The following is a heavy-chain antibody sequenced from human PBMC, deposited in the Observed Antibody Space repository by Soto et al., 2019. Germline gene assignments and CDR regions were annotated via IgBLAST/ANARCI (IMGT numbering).Heavy chain of an antibody. J-gene: IGHJ6*02. D-gene: IGHD3-22*01. Sequence: GASVEGSCKASGYTFSSYGISWGRQAPGQGLEWVGWISAYNGNTNYAQKLQGRVTMTTDTSTSTAYMELRSLRSDDTAVYYCARDPWYYYDSSGYYNYYYYYGMDVWGQGTTVTVSS. CDR2: ISAYNGNT. V-gene: IGHV1-18*01. CDR1: GYTFSSYG. CDR3: ARDPWYYYDSSGYYNYYYYYGMDV.